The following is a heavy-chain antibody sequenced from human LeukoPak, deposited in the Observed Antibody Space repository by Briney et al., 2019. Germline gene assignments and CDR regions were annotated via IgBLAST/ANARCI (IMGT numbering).Heavy chain of an antibody. CDR3: ATDALLWFGELSLKNYGMDV. Sequence: PGGSLRLSCAASGFTFSSYSMNWVRQAPGKGLEWVASISSSSSNYIYNAYSVKGRFTISRDNAKNSLYMQMNSLRAEDKAVYYCATDALLWFGELSLKNYGMDVWGQGTTVTVSS. CDR2: ISSSSSNYI. CDR1: GFTFSSYS. V-gene: IGHV3-21*01. D-gene: IGHD3-10*01. J-gene: IGHJ6*02.